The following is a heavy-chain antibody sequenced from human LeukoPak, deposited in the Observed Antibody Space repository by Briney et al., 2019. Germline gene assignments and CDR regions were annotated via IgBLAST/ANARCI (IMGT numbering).Heavy chain of an antibody. CDR3: AREGGRPGYFGSGSP. Sequence: GGSLRLSCAASGFTFSRYWMHWVRQAPGKGLEWVANIKQDGSEKYYVDSVKGRFTISRDNAKNSLYLQMNSLRAEDTAVYYCAREGGRPGYFGSGSPWGQGTLVTVSS. J-gene: IGHJ4*02. V-gene: IGHV3-7*04. CDR1: GFTFSRYW. CDR2: IKQDGSEK. D-gene: IGHD3-10*01.